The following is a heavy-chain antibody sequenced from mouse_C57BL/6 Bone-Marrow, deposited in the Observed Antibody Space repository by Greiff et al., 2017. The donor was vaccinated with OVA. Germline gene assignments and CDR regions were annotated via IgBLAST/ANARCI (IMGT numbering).Heavy chain of an antibody. CDR3: TTEGQLRLRGYYAMDY. CDR2: IDPENGDT. D-gene: IGHD3-2*02. V-gene: IGHV14-4*01. J-gene: IGHJ4*01. CDR1: GFNIKDDY. Sequence: EVQLQQSGAELVRPGASVKLSCTASGFNIKDDYMHWVKQRPEQGLEWIGWIDPENGDTEYASKFQGKATITADTSSNTAYLQLSSLTSEDTAVYYCTTEGQLRLRGYYAMDYWGQGTSVTVSS.